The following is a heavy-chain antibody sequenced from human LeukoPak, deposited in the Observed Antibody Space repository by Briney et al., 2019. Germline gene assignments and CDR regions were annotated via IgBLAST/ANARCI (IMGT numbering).Heavy chain of an antibody. CDR2: IYHSGST. CDR3: ARGGEMATITPWFDP. D-gene: IGHD5-24*01. J-gene: IGHJ5*02. V-gene: IGHV4-38-2*02. CDR1: GYSISSGYY. Sequence: SSETLSLTCTVSGYSISSGYYWGWIRQPPGKGLEWIGSIYHSGSTYYNASLKSRVTISVDTSKNQFSLKLSSLTAADTAVYYCARGGEMATITPWFDPWGQGTLVTVSS.